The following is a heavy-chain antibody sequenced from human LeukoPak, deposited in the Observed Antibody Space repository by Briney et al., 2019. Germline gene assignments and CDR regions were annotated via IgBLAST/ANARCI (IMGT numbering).Heavy chain of an antibody. Sequence: PSETLSLTCAVSGYSISSGYYWGWIRQPPGKRLGWVGSIYHSGSTYYTPSLKRRVPISVDTSKNQFSLKLSSVTAADTAVYYCARRHRGYSGYEYFDYWGQGTLVTVSS. J-gene: IGHJ4*02. V-gene: IGHV4-38-2*01. CDR3: ARRHRGYSGYEYFDY. CDR2: IYHSGST. CDR1: GYSISSGYY. D-gene: IGHD5-12*01.